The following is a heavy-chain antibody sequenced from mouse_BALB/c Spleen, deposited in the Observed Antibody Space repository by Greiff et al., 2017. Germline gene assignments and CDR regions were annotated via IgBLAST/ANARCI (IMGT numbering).Heavy chain of an antibody. J-gene: IGHJ2*01. CDR2: INPSTGYT. V-gene: IGHV1-7*01. CDR3: ARSDYDAY. Sequence: VQLQQSGAELAKPGASVKMSCKASGYTFTSYWMHWVKQRPGQGLEWIGYINPSTGYTEYNQKFKDKATLTADKSSSTAYMQLSSLTSEDSAVYYCARSDYDAYWGQGTTLTVSS. D-gene: IGHD2-4*01. CDR1: GYTFTSYW.